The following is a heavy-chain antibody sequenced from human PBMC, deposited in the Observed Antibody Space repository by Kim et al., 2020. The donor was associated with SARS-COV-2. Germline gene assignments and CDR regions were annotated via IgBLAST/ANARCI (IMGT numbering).Heavy chain of an antibody. CDR1: GSTFSSSA. J-gene: IGHJ6*02. V-gene: IGHV1-69*06. CDR3: ARVAITMYRGVSQDGYYYGMDV. D-gene: IGHD3-10*01. Sequence: SVKVSCKASGSTFSSSAISWVRQAPGQGLEWLGGIIPIFGTANYAQKFQGRVTITADKSTSTAYMELSGLRSEDTAVYYCARVAITMYRGVSQDGYYYGMDVWGQGTTVTVSS. CDR2: IIPIFGTA.